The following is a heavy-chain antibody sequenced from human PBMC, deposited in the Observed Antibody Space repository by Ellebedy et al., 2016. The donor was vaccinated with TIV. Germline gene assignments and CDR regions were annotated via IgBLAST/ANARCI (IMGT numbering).Heavy chain of an antibody. CDR2: TYYRSKWYN. V-gene: IGHV6-1*01. D-gene: IGHD2-15*01. J-gene: IGHJ4*02. Sequence: LRLSCAISGDSVSSNSAGWNWIRQSPSRGLEWLGRTYYRSKWYNDYAVSVKSRITINPDTSKNQFSLQLNSVTPEDTALYFCARGRCSGANCHYFDYWGQGTVVTVSS. CDR1: GDSVSSNSAG. CDR3: ARGRCSGANCHYFDY.